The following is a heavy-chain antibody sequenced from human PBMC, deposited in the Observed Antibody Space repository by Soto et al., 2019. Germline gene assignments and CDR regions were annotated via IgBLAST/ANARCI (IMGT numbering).Heavy chain of an antibody. J-gene: IGHJ4*02. CDR1: GGSISSYY. Sequence: SETLSLTGTVSGGSISSYYLSWSRQPAGKGLEWIGRIYTSGSTNYNPPLKSRVTLSVDTSKNQFSLRLRSVTAADTAVYYCARVGSSGWSPDYWGQGTLVTVSS. CDR2: IYTSGST. V-gene: IGHV4-4*07. CDR3: ARVGSSGWSPDY. D-gene: IGHD6-19*01.